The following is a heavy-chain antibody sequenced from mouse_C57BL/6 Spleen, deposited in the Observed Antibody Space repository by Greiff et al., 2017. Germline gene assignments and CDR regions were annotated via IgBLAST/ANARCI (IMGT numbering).Heavy chain of an antibody. CDR3: VRVISTEEATGDV. Sequence: VQLQQSGAELMKPGASVKLSCKATGYTFTGYWIRWVKQRPGHGLEWIGEILPGSGSTNYNEKFKGKATVTADTSSNTAYMELGSLTTEDSAVYYCVRVISTEEATGDVWGTGTTVTVSS. CDR2: ILPGSGST. J-gene: IGHJ1*03. D-gene: IGHD1-1*01. CDR1: GYTFTGYW. V-gene: IGHV1-9*01.